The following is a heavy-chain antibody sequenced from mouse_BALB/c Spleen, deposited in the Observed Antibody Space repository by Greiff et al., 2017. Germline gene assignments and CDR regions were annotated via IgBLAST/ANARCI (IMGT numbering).Heavy chain of an antibody. Sequence: EVKVIESGGGLVQPGGSLNLSCAASGFDFSRYWMSWARQAPGKGQEWIGEINPGSSTINYTPSLKDKFIISRDNAKNTLYLQMSKVRSEDTALYYCARLDYDYAMDYWGQGTSVTVSS. CDR3: ARLDYDYAMDY. J-gene: IGHJ4*01. CDR2: INPGSSTI. D-gene: IGHD2-4*01. CDR1: GFDFSRYW. V-gene: IGHV4-2*02.